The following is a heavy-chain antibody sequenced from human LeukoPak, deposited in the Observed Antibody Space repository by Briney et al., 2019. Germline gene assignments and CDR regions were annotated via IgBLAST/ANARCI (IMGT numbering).Heavy chain of an antibody. J-gene: IGHJ6*03. Sequence: GRSLRLSCAASGFTFSSYAMHWVRQAPGKGLEWVAVISYDGSNKYYADSVKGRFTISRDNSKNTLYLQMNSLRAEDTAVYYCARCDSSGYYPWYYYYYMDVWGKGTTVTVSS. CDR3: ARCDSSGYYPWYYYYYMDV. V-gene: IGHV3-30*14. CDR1: GFTFSSYA. CDR2: ISYDGSNK. D-gene: IGHD3-22*01.